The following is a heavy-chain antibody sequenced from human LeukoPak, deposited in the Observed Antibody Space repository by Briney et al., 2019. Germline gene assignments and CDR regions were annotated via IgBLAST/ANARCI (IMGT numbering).Heavy chain of an antibody. D-gene: IGHD6-13*01. CDR3: ARGGSSSWFEPFDY. CDR1: GGSISSYY. J-gene: IGHJ4*02. CDR2: IYYSGST. V-gene: IGHV4-59*01. Sequence: SETLSLTCTVSGGSISSYYWSWIRQPPGKGLEWIGYIYYSGSTNYNPSLKSRVTISVDTSKNQFSLKLSSVTAADTAVYYCARGGSSSWFEPFDYWGQGTLVTVSS.